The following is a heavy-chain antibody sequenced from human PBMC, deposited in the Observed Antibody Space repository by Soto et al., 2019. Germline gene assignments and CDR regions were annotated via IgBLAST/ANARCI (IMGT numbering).Heavy chain of an antibody. V-gene: IGHV4-61*01. CDR1: GCSVSSGSYY. D-gene: IGHD6-13*01. CDR2: IYYSGST. Sequence: PXETLSLTCTVSGCSVSSGSYYWSWIRQPPGKGLEWIGYIYYSGSTNYNPSLKSRVTISVDTSKNQFSLKLSSVTAADTAVYYCARDHRGSSWYYYGMDVWGQGTTVTVSS. J-gene: IGHJ6*02. CDR3: ARDHRGSSWYYYGMDV.